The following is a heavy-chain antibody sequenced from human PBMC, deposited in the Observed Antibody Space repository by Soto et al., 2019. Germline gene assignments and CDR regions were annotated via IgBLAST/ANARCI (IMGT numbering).Heavy chain of an antibody. CDR2: ISSSSSYI. Sequence: EVQLVESGGGLVKPGGSLRLSCAASGFTFSSYSMNWVRQAPGKGLEWVSSISSSSSYIYYADSVKGRFTISRDNAKNSLYLQMNSLRVEDTAVYYCARGTCGGDCPSYWGQGTLVTVSS. CDR1: GFTFSSYS. CDR3: ARGTCGGDCPSY. V-gene: IGHV3-21*04. D-gene: IGHD2-21*01. J-gene: IGHJ4*02.